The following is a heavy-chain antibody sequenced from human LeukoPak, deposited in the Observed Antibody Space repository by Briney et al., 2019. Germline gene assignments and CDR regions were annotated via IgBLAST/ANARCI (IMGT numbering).Heavy chain of an antibody. V-gene: IGHV3-33*06. CDR2: VWFDNSNE. CDR3: AKGRGPTPLGDAGADV. D-gene: IGHD1-26*01. Sequence: GGSLRLSSTASGFKFNDYGMYWVRLPPQQGPKWVALVWFDNSNEHYADSVKGRFFISRNNDENTLFLHMNSLTVEDTAVYYCAKGRGPTPLGDAGADVWGKGTAVTVSA. CDR1: GFKFNDYG. J-gene: IGHJ6*04.